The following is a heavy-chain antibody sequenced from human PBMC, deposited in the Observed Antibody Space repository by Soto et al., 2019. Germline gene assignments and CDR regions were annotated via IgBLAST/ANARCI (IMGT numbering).Heavy chain of an antibody. J-gene: IGHJ2*01. V-gene: IGHV1-69*01. D-gene: IGHD2-21*01. CDR1: GGSFRTYA. CDR3: ARVGPPSPSVIWFFDL. CDR2: IIPMVAAP. Sequence: QGQLVQSGAEVKKPGSSVKVSCKASGGSFRTYAINWVRQAPGQGLEWMGGIIPMVAAPTYAQKFQGRLTITADESTTTVYMELSSLTSEDTAVYYCARVGPPSPSVIWFFDLWGRGTLVTVSS.